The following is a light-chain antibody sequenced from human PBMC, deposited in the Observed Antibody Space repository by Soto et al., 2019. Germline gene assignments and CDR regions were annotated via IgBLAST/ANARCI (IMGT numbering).Light chain of an antibody. CDR2: RTS. V-gene: IGKV3-20*01. CDR3: QQYDSSPRT. J-gene: IGKJ1*01. Sequence: EVVLTQSPGTLSFSPGERATLSCRASQSVSSSYLAWYQQKPGQAPRLLIYRTSNRATGIPDRFSGSGSVTDFTLTISRLEPEDFAVYWCQQYDSSPRTFGQGTKVDIK. CDR1: QSVSSSY.